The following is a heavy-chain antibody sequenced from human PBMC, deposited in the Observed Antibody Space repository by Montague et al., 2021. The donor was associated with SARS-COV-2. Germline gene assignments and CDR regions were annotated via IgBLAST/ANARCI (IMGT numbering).Heavy chain of an antibody. CDR2: IKRDESEK. J-gene: IGHJ4*02. CDR3: ATDQNWAFDC. Sequence: SLRLSCAASGFTFGSYWMSWVRQAPGKGLEWVANIKRDESEKSYVDSVKGRFTISRDNAKNSLYLQMHSLRAEDTAVYYCATDQNWAFDCWGQGALVTVSS. D-gene: IGHD7-27*01. V-gene: IGHV3-7*01. CDR1: GFTFGSYW.